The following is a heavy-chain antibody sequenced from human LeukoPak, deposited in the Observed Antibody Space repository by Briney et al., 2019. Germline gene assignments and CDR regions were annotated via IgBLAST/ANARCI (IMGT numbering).Heavy chain of an antibody. Sequence: PSETLSLTCTVAGGSVSGYYWTWIRQPPGKGLEWIGEAIHSGTTNYNPSLKSRVSIVIDTSKEQISLKVTSVTAADTAVYYCARVFGSWYGHDAFDIWGQGTMVTVSS. J-gene: IGHJ3*02. CDR1: GGSVSGYY. CDR2: AIHSGTT. D-gene: IGHD6-13*01. V-gene: IGHV4-34*12. CDR3: ARVFGSWYGHDAFDI.